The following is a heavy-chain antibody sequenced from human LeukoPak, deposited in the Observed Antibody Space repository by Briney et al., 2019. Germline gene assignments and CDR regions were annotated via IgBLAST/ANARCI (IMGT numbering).Heavy chain of an antibody. Sequence: PGGSLRLSCAASGFTFSSYSMNWVRQAPGKGLEWVSSISSSSSYIYYADSVKGRFTISRDNAKNSLYLQMNSLRAEDTAVYYCARDVVLSGYDFWSGLAFDIWGQGTMVTVSS. V-gene: IGHV3-21*04. D-gene: IGHD3-3*01. CDR1: GFTFSSYS. CDR3: ARDVVLSGYDFWSGLAFDI. J-gene: IGHJ3*02. CDR2: ISSSSSYI.